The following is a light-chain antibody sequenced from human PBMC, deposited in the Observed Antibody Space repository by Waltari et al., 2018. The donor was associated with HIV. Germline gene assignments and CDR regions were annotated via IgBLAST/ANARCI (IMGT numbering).Light chain of an antibody. CDR2: SNN. J-gene: IGLJ3*02. CDR3: AAWDGSLNGRV. CDR1: SSNIGSNT. V-gene: IGLV1-44*01. Sequence: QSVLTQPPSASGTPGQRVTISCSGSSSNIGSNTVNWYQQLPGTAPKLLLYSNNHRPSGVPYRFSGSKSGTSASLAIIGLQSEDEADYYCAAWDGSLNGRVFGGGTKLTVL.